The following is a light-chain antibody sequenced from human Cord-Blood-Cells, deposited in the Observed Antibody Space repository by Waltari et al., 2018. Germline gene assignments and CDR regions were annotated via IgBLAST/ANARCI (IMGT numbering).Light chain of an antibody. CDR1: QSVSSY. Sequence: EIVLTQPPATLSLSPGERATLSCRASQSVSSYLAWYQQKPCQAPRLLIYDASNRATGIPARFSGSWSGADFTLTISSLEPEDFAVYYCQQRSNWPPYTFGQGTKLEIK. CDR3: QQRSNWPPYT. J-gene: IGKJ2*01. V-gene: IGKV3-11*01. CDR2: DAS.